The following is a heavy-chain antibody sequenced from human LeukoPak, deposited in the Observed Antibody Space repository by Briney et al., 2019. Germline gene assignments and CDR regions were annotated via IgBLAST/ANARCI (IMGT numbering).Heavy chain of an antibody. CDR2: ISPTGSTT. V-gene: IGHV3-74*01. CDR3: AKDRTVGASYWYFDL. J-gene: IGHJ2*01. CDR1: GFSFSGHW. D-gene: IGHD1-26*01. Sequence: GGSLRLSCTASGFSFSGHWMHWARQLPGKGLVWVSRISPTGSTTSYADSVKGRFTVSRDSSKNTLFLHMNTLRAEDTAIYYCAKDRTVGASYWYFDLWGRGTLVTVSS.